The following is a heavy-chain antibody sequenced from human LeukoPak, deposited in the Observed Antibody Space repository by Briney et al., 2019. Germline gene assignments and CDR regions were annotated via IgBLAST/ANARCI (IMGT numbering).Heavy chain of an antibody. CDR1: GFTFSSYA. CDR3: AKFLPTHIVVANYYFDY. D-gene: IGHD2-21*01. CDR2: ISGSGGST. V-gene: IGHV3-23*01. Sequence: GGSLRLSCAASGFTFSSYAMSWVRQAPGKGLEWVSAISGSGGSTYYADSVKGRFTISRDNSKNTLYLQMNSLRAEDTAVYYCAKFLPTHIVVANYYFDYSGQGTLVTVSS. J-gene: IGHJ4*02.